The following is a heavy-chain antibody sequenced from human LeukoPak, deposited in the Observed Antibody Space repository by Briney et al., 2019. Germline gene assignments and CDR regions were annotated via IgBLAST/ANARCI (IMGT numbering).Heavy chain of an antibody. CDR2: MSYSGHT. CDR3: ARDRGKGGLPAAINS. D-gene: IGHD2-2*01. CDR1: GDYIGRINYY. V-gene: IGHV4-39*07. Sequence: SETLSLTCTISGDYIGRINYYWGWIRQPPGKGLEWIVSMSYSGHTYYNPSLKSRVTTSIDTSKNQLSLNLKSVTAADTAVYYCARDRGKGGLPAAINSWGQGTLVTVSS. J-gene: IGHJ4*02.